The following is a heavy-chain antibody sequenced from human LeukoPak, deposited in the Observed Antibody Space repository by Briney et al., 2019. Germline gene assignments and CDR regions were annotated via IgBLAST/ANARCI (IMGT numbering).Heavy chain of an antibody. Sequence: GGSLRLSCAASGFTFSSYEMNWVRQAPGKGLEWVSYISSSGSTIYYADSVKGRFTISRDNAKNSLYLQMNSLRAEDTAVYYCAGAADCSGGSCYYYYMDAWGKGTTVTVSS. J-gene: IGHJ6*03. V-gene: IGHV3-48*03. CDR3: AGAADCSGGSCYYYYMDA. D-gene: IGHD2-15*01. CDR2: ISSSGSTI. CDR1: GFTFSSYE.